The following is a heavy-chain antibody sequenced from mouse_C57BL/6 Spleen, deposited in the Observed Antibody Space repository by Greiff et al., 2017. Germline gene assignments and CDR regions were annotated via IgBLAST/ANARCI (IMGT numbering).Heavy chain of an antibody. CDR1: GYTFTDYE. D-gene: IGHD2-3*01. CDR2: IYPETGGT. Sequence: QVQLQQSGAELVRPGASVTLSCKASGYTFTDYEMHWVKQTPVHGLEWIGAIYPETGGTAYNQKFKGKDILTADKSSSTAYMELRSLTSEDSAVYYCTKGYCRFAYWGQGTLVTVSA. J-gene: IGHJ3*01. CDR3: TKGYCRFAY. V-gene: IGHV1-15*01.